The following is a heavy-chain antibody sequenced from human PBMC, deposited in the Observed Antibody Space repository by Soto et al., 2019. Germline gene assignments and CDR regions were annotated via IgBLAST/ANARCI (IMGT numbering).Heavy chain of an antibody. CDR3: ARDNTIFGVVPLFGYY. V-gene: IGHV3-33*01. D-gene: IGHD3-3*01. CDR1: GFTFSSYG. CDR2: IWYDGSNK. J-gene: IGHJ4*02. Sequence: QVQLVESGGGVVQPGRSLRLSCAASGFTFSSYGMHWVRQAPGKGLEWVAVIWYDGSNKYYADSVKGRFTISRDNSKNTLYLQMNSLRAEDTAVYYCARDNTIFGVVPLFGYYWGQGTLVTVSS.